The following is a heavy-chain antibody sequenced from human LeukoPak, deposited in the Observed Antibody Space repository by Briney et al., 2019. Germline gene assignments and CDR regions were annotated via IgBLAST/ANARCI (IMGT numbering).Heavy chain of an antibody. CDR3: TTDGQVLRYFAGYYYMDV. D-gene: IGHD3-9*01. V-gene: IGHV3-15*01. CDR1: GFTFDDYG. Sequence: GGSLRLSCVASGFTFDDYGISWVRQAPGKGLEWVGRIKSKTDGGTTDYAAPVKGRFTISRDDSKNTLYLQMNSLKTEDTAVYYCTTDGQVLRYFAGYYYMDVWGKGTTVTVSS. J-gene: IGHJ6*03. CDR2: IKSKTDGGTT.